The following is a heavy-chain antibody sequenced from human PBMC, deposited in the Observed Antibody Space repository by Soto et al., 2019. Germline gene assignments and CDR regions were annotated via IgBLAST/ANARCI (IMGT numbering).Heavy chain of an antibody. J-gene: IGHJ6*02. V-gene: IGHV3-74*01. CDR1: GFTFSSYW. CDR3: ARDSSSSGPDTAPYYGMDV. Sequence: PGGSLRLSCAASGFTFSSYWMHWVRQAPGKGLVWVSRINSDGSSTSYADSVKGRFTISRDNAKNTLYLQMNSLRAEDTAVYYCARDSSSSGPDTAPYYGMDVWGQGPRV. D-gene: IGHD6-6*01. CDR2: INSDGSST.